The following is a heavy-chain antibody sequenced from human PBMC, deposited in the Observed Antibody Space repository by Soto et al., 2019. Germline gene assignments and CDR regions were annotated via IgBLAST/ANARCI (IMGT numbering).Heavy chain of an antibody. CDR2: ISAYNGNT. CDR1: GFTFTSCG. J-gene: IGHJ6*02. CDR3: ARHPGGSGYSYYYGMDV. Sequence: ASVKVSCKASGFTFTSCGISWLRHAPRQGLEWMGWISAYNGNTNYAQKFQGRVTITADESTSTAYMELSSLRSEDTAVYYCARHPGGSGYSYYYGMDVWGQGTTVTVSS. V-gene: IGHV1-18*01. D-gene: IGHD3-3*01.